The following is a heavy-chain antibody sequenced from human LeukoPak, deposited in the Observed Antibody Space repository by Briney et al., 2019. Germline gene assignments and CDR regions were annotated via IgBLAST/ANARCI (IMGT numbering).Heavy chain of an antibody. V-gene: IGHV3-30*18. J-gene: IGHJ4*02. D-gene: IGHD3-16*01. CDR1: GFTFNSYS. Sequence: GGSLRLSCAASGFTFNSYSMNWVRQAPGKGLEWVAVISYDGSNKYYADSVKGRFTISRDNSKNTLYLQMNSLRAEDTAVYYCAKVPERFGGLNHAGFYFDYWGQGTLVTVSS. CDR3: AKVPERFGGLNHAGFYFDY. CDR2: ISYDGSNK.